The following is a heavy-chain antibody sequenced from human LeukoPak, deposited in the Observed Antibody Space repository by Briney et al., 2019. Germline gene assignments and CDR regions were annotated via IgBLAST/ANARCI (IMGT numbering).Heavy chain of an antibody. V-gene: IGHV4-59*08. CDR3: ARHFTYYYDSSGYPRDAFDI. D-gene: IGHD3-22*01. CDR2: MYYSGST. CDR1: GGSISGYY. J-gene: IGHJ3*02. Sequence: NASETLSLTCTVSGGSISGYYWSWIRQSPGKGLVWIGYMYYSGSTNYNPSLKSRVTMSVDMSKNQFSLKLSSVTAADTALYYCARHFTYYYDSSGYPRDAFDIWGQGTMVTVSS.